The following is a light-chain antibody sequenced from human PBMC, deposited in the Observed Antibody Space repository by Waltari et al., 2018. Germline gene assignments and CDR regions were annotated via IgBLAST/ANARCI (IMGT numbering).Light chain of an antibody. J-gene: IGKJ5*01. V-gene: IGKV1-33*01. CDR1: QDISNY. CDR3: QQYDNLPIT. CDR2: DAS. Sequence: DIQMTQSPSSLSASVGDRLTLTCQARQDISNYLNLYQQKPGKAPNLLIYDASTLETGVPSTFSGSGSGTNFTFTISSLQPEDIATFYCQQYDNLPITFGQGTRLEIK.